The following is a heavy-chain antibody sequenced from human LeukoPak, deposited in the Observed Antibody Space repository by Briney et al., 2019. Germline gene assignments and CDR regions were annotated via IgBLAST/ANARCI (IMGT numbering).Heavy chain of an antibody. J-gene: IGHJ4*02. Sequence: GGSLRLSCAASGFTFNIHGMNWVRQAPGKGPEGVSGIGPSGDKTYYADSVKGRFTISRDNSENTVYLQMNSLRVEDTAVYYCAKDIDWLAFEDWGQGTLVTVSS. CDR1: GFTFNIHG. CDR2: IGPSGDKT. CDR3: AKDIDWLAFED. V-gene: IGHV3-23*01. D-gene: IGHD6-19*01.